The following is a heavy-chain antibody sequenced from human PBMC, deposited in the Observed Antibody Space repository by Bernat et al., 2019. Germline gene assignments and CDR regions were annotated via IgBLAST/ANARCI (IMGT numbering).Heavy chain of an antibody. CDR2: IYDTGVT. Sequence: EVQLVESGGGLVQPGGSLRPSCAASGFTVSNNHVTWVRQAPGKGLECVSVIYDTGVTFYTDSVKGRFTISRDTSKNTVYLEMNSLRAEDVAVYYCVGFGGHSVWGQGTLVTVSS. V-gene: IGHV3-66*01. J-gene: IGHJ4*02. D-gene: IGHD2-21*02. CDR3: VGFGGHSV. CDR1: GFTVSNNH.